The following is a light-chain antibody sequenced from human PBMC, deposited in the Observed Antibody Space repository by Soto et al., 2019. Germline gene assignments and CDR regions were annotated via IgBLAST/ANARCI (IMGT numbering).Light chain of an antibody. CDR1: SSDLGVYNY. CDR3: CSYAGTYTWV. Sequence: QSALTQPRSVSGSPGQSVTISCTGTSSDLGVYNYVSWYQHHPGKAPKLIIYDVYKRPSGVPDRFSASKSDNTASLTISGLQAEDEADYYCCSYAGTYTWVFGGGTKLTV. CDR2: DVY. V-gene: IGLV2-11*01. J-gene: IGLJ3*02.